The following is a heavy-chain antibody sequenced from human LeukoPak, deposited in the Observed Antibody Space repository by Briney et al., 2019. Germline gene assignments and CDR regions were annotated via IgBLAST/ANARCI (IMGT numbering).Heavy chain of an antibody. CDR3: ARGRVYFYGSVSRYLEDAFDL. CDR2: NSYGRNT. CDR1: GDCISSYY. V-gene: IGHV4-59*01. J-gene: IGHJ3*01. Sequence: SEPLSLTCNVAGDCISSYYWSWIRQSPGKGLQWVGQNSYGRNTKYNHYLRGRATISADTSKFSLKLTSVTAADTAVYYCARGRVYFYGSVSRYLEDAFDLWGQGTTVTVSS. D-gene: IGHD3-10*01.